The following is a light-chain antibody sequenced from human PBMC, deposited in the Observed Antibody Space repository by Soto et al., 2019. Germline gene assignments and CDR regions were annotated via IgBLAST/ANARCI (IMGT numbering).Light chain of an antibody. CDR1: SSNIGSNY. J-gene: IGLJ2*01. CDR3: AAWDDSLSGPV. V-gene: IGLV1-47*01. CDR2: RNN. Sequence: QSVLTQPPSASGTPGQRVTISCSRSSSNIGSNYVYWYQQLPGTAPKLLIYRNNQRPSGVPDRFSGSKSGTSASLAISGLRSVDEADYYCAAWDDSLSGPVFGGGTKLTVL.